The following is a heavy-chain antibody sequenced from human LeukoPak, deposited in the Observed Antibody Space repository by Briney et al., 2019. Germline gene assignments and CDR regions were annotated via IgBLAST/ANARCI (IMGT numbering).Heavy chain of an antibody. J-gene: IGHJ4*02. Sequence: PGGSLRLSCSASGFRFDDYYLSWIRQAPGKGLEWILFISATGGMMGHADSVKGRFTISRDNAKNSVYLEMNNLRADDTAVYHCARHMVLSPCDYWGPGTVVTVSS. V-gene: IGHV3-11*01. D-gene: IGHD4/OR15-4a*01. CDR1: GFRFDDYY. CDR3: ARHMVLSPCDY. CDR2: ISATGGMM.